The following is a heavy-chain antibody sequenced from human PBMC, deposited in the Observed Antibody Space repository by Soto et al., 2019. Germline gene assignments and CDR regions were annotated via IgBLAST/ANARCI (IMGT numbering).Heavy chain of an antibody. CDR1: GGSISSGDYY. CDR2: IYYSGST. Sequence: QVQLQESGPGLVKPSQTLSLTCTVSGGSISSGDYYWSWIRQPPGKGLEWIGYIYYSGSTYYNPSLKSRVTISVDTSKNQFSLKLSSVTAADTAVYYCARDVVGATDNYYYYGMDVWGQGTTVTVSS. D-gene: IGHD2-15*01. CDR3: ARDVVGATDNYYYYGMDV. J-gene: IGHJ6*02. V-gene: IGHV4-30-4*01.